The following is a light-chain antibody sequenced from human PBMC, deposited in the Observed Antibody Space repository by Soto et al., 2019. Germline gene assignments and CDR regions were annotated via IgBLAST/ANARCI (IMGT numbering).Light chain of an antibody. CDR1: SGHSSYA. CDR3: QTWGTGIWV. J-gene: IGLJ3*02. V-gene: IGLV4-69*01. CDR2: LNSDGSH. Sequence: QLLLTQSPSASASLGASVKLTCTLSSGHSSYAIAWHQQQPDKGPRYLMKLNSDGSHTKGDGIPHRFSGSSSGAERYLTISSLQSEDEADYYCQTWGTGIWVFGGGTKLTVL.